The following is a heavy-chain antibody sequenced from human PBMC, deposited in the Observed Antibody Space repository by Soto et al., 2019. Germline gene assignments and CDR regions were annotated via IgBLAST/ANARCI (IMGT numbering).Heavy chain of an antibody. J-gene: IGHJ6*03. Sequence: ASVKVSFKASGYTFTSYGISWVRQAPGQGLEWMGWISAYNGNTNYAQKLQGRVTMTTDTSTSTAYMELRSLRSDDTAVYYCARAPSGWTASGYYYYMDVWGKGTTVTVSS. CDR1: GYTFTSYG. CDR2: ISAYNGNT. CDR3: ARAPSGWTASGYYYYMDV. V-gene: IGHV1-18*01. D-gene: IGHD3-10*01.